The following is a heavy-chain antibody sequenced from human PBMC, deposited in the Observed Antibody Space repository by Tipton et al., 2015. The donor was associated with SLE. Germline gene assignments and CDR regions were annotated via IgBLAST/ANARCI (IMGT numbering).Heavy chain of an antibody. J-gene: IGHJ4*02. CDR2: ISYDGSNK. D-gene: IGHD3-10*01. Sequence: SLRLSCAASGFTFSSYGMHWVRQAPGKGLEWVAVISYDGSNKYYGDSVKGRFTISRDNSKNTLYLQMNSLRAEDTAVYYCAKDPYGSGSFFDYWGQGTLVTVSS. CDR1: GFTFSSYG. V-gene: IGHV3-30*18. CDR3: AKDPYGSGSFFDY.